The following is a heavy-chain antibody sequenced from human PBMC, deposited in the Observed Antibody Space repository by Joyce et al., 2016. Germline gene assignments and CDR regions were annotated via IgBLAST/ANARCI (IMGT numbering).Heavy chain of an antibody. CDR1: GGSFSDYY. V-gene: IGHV4-34*01. J-gene: IGHJ6*02. D-gene: IGHD3-16*02. CDR3: ARGRFEKVWNSYLLNYYHYGLDV. Sequence: QVQLQQWGAGLLKPSQTLSLTCAVNGGSFSDYYWAWIRQPPGKGLEWIGELNHGGTTNYNPSLKSRLNISVDPSKNQFSLRLRSLTAADTAVYYCARGRFEKVWNSYLLNYYHYGLDVWGQGTSVTVSS. CDR2: LNHGGTT.